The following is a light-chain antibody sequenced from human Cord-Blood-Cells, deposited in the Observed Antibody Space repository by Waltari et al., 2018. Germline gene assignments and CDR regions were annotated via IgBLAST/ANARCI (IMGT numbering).Light chain of an antibody. V-gene: IGLV2-8*01. CDR3: SSYAGSNNLV. CDR1: SSDVGGYNY. Sequence: QSALTQPPSASGSPGQSVTISCTGTSSDVGGYNYVSWYQQHPGKAPKLMIYEVSKRPSGVPDRFSGSKSGNTASLTVSGRQAEDEAEYYCSSYAGSNNLVFGTGTKVTVL. J-gene: IGLJ1*01. CDR2: EVS.